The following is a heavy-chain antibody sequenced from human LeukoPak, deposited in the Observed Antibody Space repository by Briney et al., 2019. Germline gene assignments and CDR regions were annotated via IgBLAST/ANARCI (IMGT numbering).Heavy chain of an antibody. CDR1: GYTFTDYY. D-gene: IGHD3-10*01. J-gene: IGHJ4*02. CDR3: ARDRGGSGSYYDFAY. Sequence: ASVKVSCKASGYTFTDYYMHWVRQAPGQGLEWMGWINPNSGDTNYAQKFQGRVTLARDTSISTVYMELTMLRSDDTAVYFCARDRGGSGSYYDFAYWGQGTLVTVSS. V-gene: IGHV1-2*02. CDR2: INPNSGDT.